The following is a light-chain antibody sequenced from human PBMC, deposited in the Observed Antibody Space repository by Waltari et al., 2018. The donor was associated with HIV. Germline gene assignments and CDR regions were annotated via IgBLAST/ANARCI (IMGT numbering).Light chain of an antibody. CDR2: EAS. J-gene: IGLJ1*01. CDR3: CSYAGSSTV. Sequence: QSALTQPASVSGSPGQSITISCTGTSSDGRSFNLVSWYQQHPGKAPKVVIYEASDRPSGVSDRFSGSKSGNTTFLTISGLQAEDEADYYCCSYAGSSTVFGTGTRVTVL. V-gene: IGLV2-23*01. CDR1: SSDGRSFNL.